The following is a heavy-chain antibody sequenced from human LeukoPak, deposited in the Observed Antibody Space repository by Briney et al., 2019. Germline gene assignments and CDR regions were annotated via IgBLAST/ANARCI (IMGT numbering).Heavy chain of an antibody. J-gene: IGHJ6*02. CDR2: ISSSSSYI. CDR1: GFTFSSYS. V-gene: IGHV3-21*01. D-gene: IGHD3-3*01. Sequence: GGSLRLSCAASGFTFSSYSMNWVRQAPGKGLEWVSSISSSSSYIYYADSVGGRFTISRDNAKNSLYLQMNSLRAEDTAVYYCARDRDYDFWSGYETSHYYYYYGMDVWGQGTTATVSS. CDR3: ARDRDYDFWSGYETSHYYYYYGMDV.